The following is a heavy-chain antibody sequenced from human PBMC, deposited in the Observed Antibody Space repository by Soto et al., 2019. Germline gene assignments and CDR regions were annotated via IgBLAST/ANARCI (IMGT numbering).Heavy chain of an antibody. Sequence: EVQLVESGGGLVQPGGSLRLSCSASGFTFSSYAMHWVRQAPGKGLEYVSAISSNGGSTYYADSVKGRFTISRDNSKNTLYLQMSSLRAEDTAVYYCVRRDNWGLIDYWGQGTLVTVSS. V-gene: IGHV3-64D*06. CDR2: ISSNGGST. CDR1: GFTFSSYA. CDR3: VRRDNWGLIDY. J-gene: IGHJ4*02. D-gene: IGHD7-27*01.